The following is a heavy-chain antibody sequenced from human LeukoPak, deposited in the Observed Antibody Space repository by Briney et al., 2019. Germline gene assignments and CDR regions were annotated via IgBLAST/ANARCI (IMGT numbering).Heavy chain of an antibody. J-gene: IGHJ5*02. CDR2: IYPGESDI. D-gene: IGHD1-26*01. V-gene: IGHV5-51*01. Sequence: GESLKISCKGSGYSFTNYWIGWVRQMPGKGLEWVGLIYPGESDIRYSPSFQVQVTISADKSISTAYLQWSSLKASDTAMYYCARQLFRSGRAWFDPWGQGTLVTVSS. CDR1: GYSFTNYW. CDR3: ARQLFRSGRAWFDP.